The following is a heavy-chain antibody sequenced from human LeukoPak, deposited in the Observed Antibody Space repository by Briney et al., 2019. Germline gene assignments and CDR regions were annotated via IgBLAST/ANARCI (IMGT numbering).Heavy chain of an antibody. CDR1: GGSFSGYY. CDR2: INHSGST. D-gene: IGHD3-3*01. Sequence: PSETLSLTCAVYGGSFSGYYWSWIRQPPGKGLEWIGEINHSGSTNYNPSLKSRVTISVDTSKNQFSLKLSSVTAADTAVYYCARGKTYYDFWRGSRGWFDPWGQGTLVTVSS. J-gene: IGHJ5*02. CDR3: ARGKTYYDFWRGSRGWFDP. V-gene: IGHV4-34*01.